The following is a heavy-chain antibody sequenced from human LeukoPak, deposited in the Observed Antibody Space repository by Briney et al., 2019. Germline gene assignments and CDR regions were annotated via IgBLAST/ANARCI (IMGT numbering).Heavy chain of an antibody. J-gene: IGHJ6*03. V-gene: IGHV3-21*04. CDR1: GFTFSSYS. Sequence: PGGSLRLSCAASGFTFSSYSMNWVRQAPGKGLEWVSSISSSSSYIYYADSVKGRFTISRDNAKNSLYLQMNSLRAEDTAVYYCARDSLSYDTDPPRNSYYYMDVWGKGTTVTISS. CDR2: ISSSSSYI. D-gene: IGHD5-12*01. CDR3: ARDSLSYDTDPPRNSYYYMDV.